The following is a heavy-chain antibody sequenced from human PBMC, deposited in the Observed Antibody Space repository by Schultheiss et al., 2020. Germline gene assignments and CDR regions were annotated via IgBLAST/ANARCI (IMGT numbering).Heavy chain of an antibody. CDR1: GYTFTSYY. V-gene: IGHV1-46*01. J-gene: IGHJ5*02. CDR3: ARGWDWNGPFDP. D-gene: IGHD1-1*01. Sequence: VSVKVSCKASGYTFTSYYMHWVRQAPGQGLEWMGIINPSGGSTSYAQKFQGRVTITADESTSTAYMELSSLRSEDTAVYYCARGWDWNGPFDPWGQGTLVTVSS. CDR2: INPSGGST.